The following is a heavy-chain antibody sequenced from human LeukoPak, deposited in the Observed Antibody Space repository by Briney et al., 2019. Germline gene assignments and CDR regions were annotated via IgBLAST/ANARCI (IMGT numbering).Heavy chain of an antibody. V-gene: IGHV3-7*03. CDR3: AKQMGSCGTGNCYFSD. Sequence: GGSLRLSCVASGFSFSTYWMSWVRQAPGKGLEWVTIIREDGSVRYFVDSVKGRFTISRDIAKSSLYLQMNSLRAEDTAVYYCAKQMGSCGTGNCYFSDWGQGTLVTVSS. D-gene: IGHD2-15*01. CDR2: IREDGSVR. CDR1: GFSFSTYW. J-gene: IGHJ4*02.